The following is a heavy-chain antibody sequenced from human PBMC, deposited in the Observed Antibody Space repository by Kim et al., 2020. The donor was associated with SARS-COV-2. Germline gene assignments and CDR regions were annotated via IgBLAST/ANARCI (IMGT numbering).Heavy chain of an antibody. V-gene: IGHV4-59*01. CDR1: GGSISSYY. D-gene: IGHD5-12*01. Sequence: SETLSLTCTVSGGSISSYYWSWIRQPPGQGLEWIGYIYYSGSTNYNPSLKSRVTISVDTSKNQFPLNLSPVTAADTAVYYCARGGVATITGRPDAVDIWGQRTMVTVSS. J-gene: IGHJ3*02. CDR2: IYYSGST. CDR3: ARGGVATITGRPDAVDI.